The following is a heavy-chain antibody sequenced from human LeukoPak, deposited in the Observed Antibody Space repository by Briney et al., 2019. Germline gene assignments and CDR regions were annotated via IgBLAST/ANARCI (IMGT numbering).Heavy chain of an antibody. CDR1: GFTFSSYA. J-gene: IGHJ4*02. CDR2: ASGSGGST. CDR3: AKDLGSVVTPPSLDY. V-gene: IGHV3-23*01. D-gene: IGHD4-23*01. Sequence: HAGGSLGLSCAASGFTFSSYAMSWVRQAPGKGLEWVSSASGSGGSTYYADSVKGRFTISRDNSKNTLYLQMNSLRAEDTAVYYCAKDLGSVVTPPSLDYWGQGTLVTVSS.